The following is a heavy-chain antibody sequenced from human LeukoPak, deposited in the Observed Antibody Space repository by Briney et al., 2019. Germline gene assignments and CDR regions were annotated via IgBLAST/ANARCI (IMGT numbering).Heavy chain of an antibody. CDR3: ARAHLIAAAGYNWFDP. CDR2: INPNSGAT. D-gene: IGHD6-13*01. J-gene: IGHJ5*02. Sequence: ASVKVSRKASGYTFTAFYMHWVRQAPGQGLEWMGWINPNSGATNYAQKFQGRVTMTRDTSINTAYMELSRLRSDDTAVYYCARAHLIAAAGYNWFDPWGQGALVTVSS. CDR1: GYTFTAFY. V-gene: IGHV1-2*02.